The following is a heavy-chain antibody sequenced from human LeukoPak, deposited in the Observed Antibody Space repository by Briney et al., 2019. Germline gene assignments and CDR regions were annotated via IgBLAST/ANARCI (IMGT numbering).Heavy chain of an antibody. CDR1: GGTFSSYA. Sequence: SVKVSCKASGGTFSSYAISWVRQAPGQGLEWMGRIIPILGIANYAQKFQGRVTITADKSRSTAYMELSSLRSEDTAVYYCARVKGSYGDYVWGSFDYWGQGTLVTVSS. CDR3: ARVKGSYGDYVWGSFDY. CDR2: IIPILGIA. J-gene: IGHJ4*02. V-gene: IGHV1-69*04. D-gene: IGHD4-17*01.